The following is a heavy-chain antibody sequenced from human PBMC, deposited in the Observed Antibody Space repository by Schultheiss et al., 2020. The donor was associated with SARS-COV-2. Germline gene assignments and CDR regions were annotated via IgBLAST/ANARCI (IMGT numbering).Heavy chain of an antibody. CDR1: GFTFSSYA. Sequence: GGSLRLSCAASGFTFSSYAMSWVRQAPGKGLEWVSAISGSGGSTYYADSVKGRFTISRDNSKNTLYLQMNSLRAEDTAVYYCARVNGLRYFDWLFHDGAFDIWGQGTMVTVSS. CDR3: ARVNGLRYFDWLFHDGAFDI. V-gene: IGHV3-23*01. D-gene: IGHD3-9*01. CDR2: ISGSGGST. J-gene: IGHJ3*02.